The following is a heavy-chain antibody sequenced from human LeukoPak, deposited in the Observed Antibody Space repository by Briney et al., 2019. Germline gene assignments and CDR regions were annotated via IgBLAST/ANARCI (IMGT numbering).Heavy chain of an antibody. CDR2: IRSKANSYAT. V-gene: IGHV3-73*01. CDR3: TIRREGDEYYFDY. J-gene: IGHJ4*02. CDR1: GFTFSGSA. Sequence: GGSLRLSCAASGFTFSGSAMHWVRQASGKGLEWVGRIRSKANSYATAYAASVKGRFTISRDDSKNTAYLQMYSLKTEDTAVYYCTIRREGDEYYFDYWGQGTLVTVSS. D-gene: IGHD2-21*02.